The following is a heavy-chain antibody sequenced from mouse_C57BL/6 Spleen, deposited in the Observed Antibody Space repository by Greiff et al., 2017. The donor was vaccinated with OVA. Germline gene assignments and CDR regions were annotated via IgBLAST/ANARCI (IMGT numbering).Heavy chain of an antibody. D-gene: IGHD1-1*01. V-gene: IGHV5-16*01. Sequence: DVHLVESEGGLVQPGSSMKLSCTASGFTFSDYYMAWVRQVPEKGLEWVANINYDGSSTYYLDSLKSRFIISRDNAKNILYLQMSSLKSEDTATYYCARDSYSYWYFDVWGTGTTVTVSS. CDR3: ARDSYSYWYFDV. CDR2: INYDGSST. J-gene: IGHJ1*03. CDR1: GFTFSDYY.